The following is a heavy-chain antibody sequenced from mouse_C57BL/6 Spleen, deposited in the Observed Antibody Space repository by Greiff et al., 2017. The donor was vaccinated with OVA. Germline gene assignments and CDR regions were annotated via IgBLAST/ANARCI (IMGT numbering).Heavy chain of an antibody. V-gene: IGHV1-76*01. CDR2: IYPGSGNT. J-gene: IGHJ4*01. D-gene: IGHD2-14*01. Sequence: QVQLKESGAELVRPGASVKLSCKASGYTFTDYYINWVKQRPGQGLEWIARIYPGSGNTYYNEKFKGKATLTAEKSSSTAYMQLSSLTSEDSAVYFCARRGNYAMDYWGQGTSVTVSS. CDR3: ARRGNYAMDY. CDR1: GYTFTDYY.